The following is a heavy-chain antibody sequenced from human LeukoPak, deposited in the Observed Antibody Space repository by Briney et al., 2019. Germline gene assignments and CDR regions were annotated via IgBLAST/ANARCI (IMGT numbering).Heavy chain of an antibody. Sequence: ASVKVSCKASGGTFSSYAISWVRQAPGQGLEWMGGIIPIFGTANYAQKFQGRGTITTDEATSTAYMELSSLRSEDTAVYYCAREGDSSGYSEFDYWGQGTLVTVSS. V-gene: IGHV1-69*05. CDR1: GGTFSSYA. J-gene: IGHJ4*02. CDR2: IIPIFGTA. CDR3: AREGDSSGYSEFDY. D-gene: IGHD3-22*01.